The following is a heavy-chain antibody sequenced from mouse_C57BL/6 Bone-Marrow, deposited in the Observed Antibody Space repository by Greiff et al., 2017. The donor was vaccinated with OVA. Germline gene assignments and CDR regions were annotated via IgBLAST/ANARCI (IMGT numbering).Heavy chain of an antibody. V-gene: IGHV5-9*01. CDR2: ISGGGGNT. CDR3: ARLLYCSYAMDY. J-gene: IGHJ4*01. Sequence: EVKLMESGGGLVKPGGSLKLSCAASGFTFSCYTMSWVRQTPEKRLEWVATISGGGGNTYYPDNVTGRFTISRDNTKNTLYLQMSSLRSEDTALYYCARLLYCSYAMDYWGQGTSVTVSS. CDR1: GFTFSCYT. D-gene: IGHD1-1*01.